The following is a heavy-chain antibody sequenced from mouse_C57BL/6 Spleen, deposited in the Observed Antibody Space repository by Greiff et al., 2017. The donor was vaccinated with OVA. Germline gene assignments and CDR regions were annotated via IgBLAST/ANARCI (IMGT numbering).Heavy chain of an antibody. Sequence: QVQLQQPGAELVKPGASVKLSCKASGYTFTSYWMQWVKQRPGQGLEWIGEIDPSDSYTNYNQKFKGKATVTVDTSSSTAYMQLSSLTSEDSAVYYCLLRGVFDYWGQGTTLTVSS. J-gene: IGHJ2*01. CDR3: LLRGVFDY. V-gene: IGHV1-50*01. CDR2: IDPSDSYT. CDR1: GYTFTSYW. D-gene: IGHD2-4*01.